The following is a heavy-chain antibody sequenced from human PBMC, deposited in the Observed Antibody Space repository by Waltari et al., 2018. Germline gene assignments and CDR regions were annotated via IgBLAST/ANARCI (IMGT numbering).Heavy chain of an antibody. Sequence: EVQLSESGGGLVQPGGSLRLSCSASGFTFSSYSMSWVRQAPGKGLEWVSAIRGGDGTTYYADSVKGRFTISRDNSRNTLYLQMNSLRAEDTAIYYCASHVDSAPWGQGTLVTVSS. CDR2: IRGGDGTT. D-gene: IGHD5-18*01. CDR1: GFTFSSYS. J-gene: IGHJ4*02. CDR3: ASHVDSAP. V-gene: IGHV3-23*01.